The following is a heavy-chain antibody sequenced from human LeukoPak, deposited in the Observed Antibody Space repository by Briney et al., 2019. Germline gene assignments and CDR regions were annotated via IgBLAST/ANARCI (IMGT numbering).Heavy chain of an antibody. J-gene: IGHJ5*02. D-gene: IGHD3-9*01. Sequence: PGGSLRLSCAASGFTFSSYRMNWVRQAPGKGLAWVAYISESGTTIYYTDSVKGRFTISRDNARNSLYLQMSSLRDEDTAVYYCARVLPAYPYVSWGQGTLVTVSS. CDR1: GFTFSSYR. CDR3: ARVLPAYPYVS. V-gene: IGHV3-48*02. CDR2: ISESGTTI.